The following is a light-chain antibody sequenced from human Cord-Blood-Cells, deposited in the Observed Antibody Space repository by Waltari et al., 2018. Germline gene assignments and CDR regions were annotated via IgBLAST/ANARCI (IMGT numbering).Light chain of an antibody. J-gene: IGLJ1*01. CDR1: SSDVGSYNL. CDR3: CSYAGSSTFV. V-gene: IGLV2-23*02. Sequence: QSALTQPASVSGSPGQSITISCTGTSSDVGSYNLVSWYQQHPGKAPKLMIDEDSKRPSGVSNRFSDSKSGNTASLTISGLQAEDEADYYCCSYAGSSTFVFGTGTKVTVL. CDR2: EDS.